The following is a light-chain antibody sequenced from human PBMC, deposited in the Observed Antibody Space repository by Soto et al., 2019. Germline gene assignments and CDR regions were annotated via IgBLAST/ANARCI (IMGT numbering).Light chain of an antibody. Sequence: EIVLTQSPGTLSFSPGERATLTCRASQSVSSSYLAWFQQKPGQAPRLLIYGASSRATGIPDRFSGSGSGTDFTLTISRLEPEDFAVYYCQRYGNAPFTFGPGTKVDIK. CDR1: QSVSSSY. V-gene: IGKV3-20*01. J-gene: IGKJ3*01. CDR3: QRYGNAPFT. CDR2: GAS.